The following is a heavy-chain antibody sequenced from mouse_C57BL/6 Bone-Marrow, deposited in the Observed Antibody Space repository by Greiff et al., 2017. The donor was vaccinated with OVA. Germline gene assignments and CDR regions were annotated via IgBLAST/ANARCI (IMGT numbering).Heavy chain of an antibody. D-gene: IGHD2-3*01. Sequence: EVKLVESGPGLVKPSQSLSLTCSVTGYSITSGYYWNWIRQFPGNKLEWMGYISYDGSNNYNPSLKNRISITRDTSKNQFFLKLNSVTTEDTATYYCARIYDGYSWYFDVWGTGTTVTVSS. CDR1: GYSITSGYY. CDR3: ARIYDGYSWYFDV. J-gene: IGHJ1*03. V-gene: IGHV3-6*01. CDR2: ISYDGSN.